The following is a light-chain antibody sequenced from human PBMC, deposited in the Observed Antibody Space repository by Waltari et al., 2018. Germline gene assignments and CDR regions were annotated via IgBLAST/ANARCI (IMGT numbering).Light chain of an antibody. Sequence: SDDLTQPPSVSVSPGQTARITCSGAALPNRYAYWYQQKPGQAPVLMIFKDSERPSGIPERFSGSSSGTMGTLTISGVQAEDEADYYCQSVDSTGSYVVFGGGTKLTVL. CDR3: QSVDSTGSYVV. CDR1: ALPNRY. CDR2: KDS. J-gene: IGLJ2*01. V-gene: IGLV3-25*03.